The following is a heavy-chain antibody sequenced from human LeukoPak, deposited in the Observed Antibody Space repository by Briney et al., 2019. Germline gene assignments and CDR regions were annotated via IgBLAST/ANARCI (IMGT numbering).Heavy chain of an antibody. V-gene: IGHV3-53*01. CDR2: IYSGGST. CDR3: ARDKGGAGRPYYFDY. J-gene: IGHJ4*02. D-gene: IGHD6-19*01. Sequence: GGSLRLSCAASGFTVSSNYMSWVRQAPGKGLEWVSVIYSGGSTYYADSVKGRFTISRDNSKNTLYLQMNSLRAEDTAVYYCARDKGGAGRPYYFDYWGQGTLVTVSS. CDR1: GFTVSSNY.